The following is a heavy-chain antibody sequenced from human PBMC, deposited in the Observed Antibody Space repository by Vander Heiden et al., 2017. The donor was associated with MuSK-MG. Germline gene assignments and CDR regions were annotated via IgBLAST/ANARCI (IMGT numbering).Heavy chain of an antibody. J-gene: IGHJ5*02. Sequence: VQLQESGPGLVKPSETLSLTCIISDDSDSITTNYWNWLRQPAGKGLEWIGRVYYTGSTNYNPYFRNRVTMSLDPSRNKFSLRMTSMTAADTAVYYCARESGLAAVRYLDPWGQGTLVTVSS. CDR2: VYYTGST. CDR3: ARESGLAAVRYLDP. CDR1: DDSDSITTNY. D-gene: IGHD6-13*01. V-gene: IGHV4-4*07.